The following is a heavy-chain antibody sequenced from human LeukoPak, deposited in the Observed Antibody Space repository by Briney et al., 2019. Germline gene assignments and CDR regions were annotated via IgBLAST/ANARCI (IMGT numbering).Heavy chain of an antibody. V-gene: IGHV1-2*02. Sequence: ASVKVSCKASGYTFTGYFIHWVRQAPGQGLEWMGWINPNSGGINYAQKFQGRVTMTRDTSISTAYMELSRLRSDDTAVYYCARDHGGIAVAGTLGYWGQGTLVTVSS. J-gene: IGHJ4*02. CDR3: ARDHGGIAVAGTLGY. D-gene: IGHD6-19*01. CDR2: INPNSGGI. CDR1: GYTFTGYF.